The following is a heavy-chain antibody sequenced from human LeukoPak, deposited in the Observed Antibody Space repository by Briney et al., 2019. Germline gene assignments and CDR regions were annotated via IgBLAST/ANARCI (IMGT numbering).Heavy chain of an antibody. D-gene: IGHD6-13*01. CDR3: ARRRDSSSRYRQEDYFDY. CDR2: IYYSGST. V-gene: IGHV4-39*01. J-gene: IGHJ4*02. Sequence: SETLSLTCTVSGGSISSSSYYWGWIRQPPGKGLEWIGSIYYSGSTYYNPSLKSRVTISVDTSKNQFSLKLSSVTAADTAVYYCARRRDSSSRYRQEDYFDYWGQGTLVTVSS. CDR1: GGSISSSSYY.